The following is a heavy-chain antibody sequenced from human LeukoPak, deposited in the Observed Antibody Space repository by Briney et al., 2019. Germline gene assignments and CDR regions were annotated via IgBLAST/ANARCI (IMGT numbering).Heavy chain of an antibody. CDR1: GFTFSSYA. D-gene: IGHD1-14*01. V-gene: IGHV3-23*01. CDR2: ISGSGGST. Sequence: GGSLRLSCAASGFTFSSYAMSWVRQAPGKGLEWVSAISGSGGSTSYADSVKGRFTISRDNSKNTVYLQMNSLRAEDTAVYYCAKDLPISVGNQLYWGQGTLVTVSS. J-gene: IGHJ4*02. CDR3: AKDLPISVGNQLY.